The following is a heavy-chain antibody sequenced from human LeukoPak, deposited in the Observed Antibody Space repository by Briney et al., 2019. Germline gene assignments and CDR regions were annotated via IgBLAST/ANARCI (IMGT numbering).Heavy chain of an antibody. CDR3: ARHYYYDSSGSDAFDI. V-gene: IGHV4-39*01. CDR1: GGSISSSSYY. Sequence: PSETLSLTCTVSGGSISSSSYYWGWIRQPPGKGLEWIGSIYYSGSTNYNPSLKSRVTISVDTSKNQFSLKLSSVTAADTAVCYCARHYYYDSSGSDAFDIWGQGTMVTVSS. D-gene: IGHD3-22*01. CDR2: IYYSGST. J-gene: IGHJ3*02.